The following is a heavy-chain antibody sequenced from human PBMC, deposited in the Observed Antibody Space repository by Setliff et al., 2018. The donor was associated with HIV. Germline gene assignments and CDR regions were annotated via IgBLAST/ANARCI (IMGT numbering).Heavy chain of an antibody. Sequence: GASVKVSCKASGHTFSNSDIHWVRRATGQGLEWMGWMNPNSGVTGYALKFHDRVTMTGDTSISTAYLELRSLTPEETAVYYGASGKGVGGVVITDGLDVWGKGTTVTVSS. D-gene: IGHD3-10*01. CDR1: GHTFSNSD. J-gene: IGHJ6*04. CDR3: ASGKGVGGVVITDGLDV. CDR2: MNPNSGVT. V-gene: IGHV1-8*02.